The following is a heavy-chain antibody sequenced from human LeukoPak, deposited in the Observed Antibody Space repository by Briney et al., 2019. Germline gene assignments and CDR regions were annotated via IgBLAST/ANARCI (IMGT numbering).Heavy chain of an antibody. Sequence: ASVKVSCKASGYTFTNYYIHWVRQAPGQGLEWMGIINPSGGSTSYTQKFQGRVTMTRDMSTSTVYMELSSLRSEDTAVYYCARVLQPGPFGYWGQGTLVTVSS. CDR2: INPSGGST. CDR3: ARVLQPGPFGY. V-gene: IGHV1-46*01. J-gene: IGHJ4*02. CDR1: GYTFTNYY.